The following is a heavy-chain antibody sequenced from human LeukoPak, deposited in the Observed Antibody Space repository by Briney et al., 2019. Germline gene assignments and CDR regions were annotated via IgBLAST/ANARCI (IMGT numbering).Heavy chain of an antibody. CDR1: GGSISSYY. J-gene: IGHJ4*02. CDR3: ARHPINMVRGVPGPFDY. V-gene: IGHV4-59*08. Sequence: PSETLSLTCTVSGGSISSYYWSWIRQPPGKGLEWIGYIYYSGSTNYNPSLKSRVTISVDTSKNQFSLKLSSVTAADTAVYYCARHPINMVRGVPGPFDYWGQGTLVTVSS. D-gene: IGHD3-10*01. CDR2: IYYSGST.